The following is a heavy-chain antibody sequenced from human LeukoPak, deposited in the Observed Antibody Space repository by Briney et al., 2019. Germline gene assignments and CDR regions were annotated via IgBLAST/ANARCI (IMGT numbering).Heavy chain of an antibody. J-gene: IGHJ4*02. CDR3: ARENSGSYYQFDC. CDR2: ISSSSSYI. Sequence: GGSLRLSCAASGFTFSSYSMNWVRQAPGKGLEWVSSISSSSSYIYCADSVKGRFTISRDNAKNSLYLQMNSLRPEDTAVYYCARENSGSYYQFDCWGQGTLVTVSS. CDR1: GFTFSSYS. D-gene: IGHD1-26*01. V-gene: IGHV3-21*01.